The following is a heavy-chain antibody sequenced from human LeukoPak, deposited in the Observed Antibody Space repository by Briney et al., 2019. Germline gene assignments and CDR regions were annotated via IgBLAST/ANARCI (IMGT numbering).Heavy chain of an antibody. Sequence: SETLSLTCTVSGGSISSYYWSWIRQPPGKGLEWIGYIYYSGSTNYNPSLKSRVTISVDTSKNQFSLDLSSVTAADTAVYYCARQDWNQNFDYWGQGALVTVSS. CDR3: ARQDWNQNFDY. CDR2: IYYSGST. V-gene: IGHV4-59*08. CDR1: GGSISSYY. J-gene: IGHJ4*02. D-gene: IGHD1-1*01.